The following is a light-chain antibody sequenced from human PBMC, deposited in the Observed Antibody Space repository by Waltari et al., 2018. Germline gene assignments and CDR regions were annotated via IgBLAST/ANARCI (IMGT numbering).Light chain of an antibody. Sequence: DIQMTQSPSSLSASVGDTVTITCRARQGITSYLAWYQQKPGNAPKRQIYGASTLQSWVPSRFSGIGAGTDVTLTISSLQPEDFATYYCQPHNSHPFTFGPGTKLDIK. CDR2: GAS. CDR3: QPHNSHPFT. J-gene: IGKJ3*01. CDR1: QGITSY. V-gene: IGKV1-16*01.